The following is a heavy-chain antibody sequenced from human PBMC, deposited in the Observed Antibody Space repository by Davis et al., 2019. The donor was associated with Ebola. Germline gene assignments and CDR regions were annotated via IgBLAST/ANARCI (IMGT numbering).Heavy chain of an antibody. V-gene: IGHV1-18*01. J-gene: IGHJ5*02. D-gene: IGHD3-22*01. CDR3: ARSEDYYDSSGYYQYNWFDP. CDR1: GYTFTSYG. Sequence: AASVKVSCKASGYTFTSYGISWVRQAPGQGLEWMGWISAYNGNTNYAQKLQGRVTMTTDTSTSTAYMELRSLRSDDTAVYYCARSEDYYDSSGYYQYNWFDPWGQGTLATVSS. CDR2: ISAYNGNT.